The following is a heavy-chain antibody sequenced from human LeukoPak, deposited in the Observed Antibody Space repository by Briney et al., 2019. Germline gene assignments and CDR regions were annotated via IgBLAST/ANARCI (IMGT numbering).Heavy chain of an antibody. J-gene: IGHJ3*02. CDR2: ISGSGGST. CDR1: GFTFSSYA. Sequence: PGGTLRLSCAASGFTFSSYAMSWVRQAPGKGLEWVSAISGSGGSTYYADSVKGRFTISRDNSKNTLYLQMNSLRAEDTAVYYCAKDGVLSIAARPFAFDIWGQGTMVTVSS. CDR3: AKDGVLSIAARPFAFDI. V-gene: IGHV3-23*01. D-gene: IGHD6-6*01.